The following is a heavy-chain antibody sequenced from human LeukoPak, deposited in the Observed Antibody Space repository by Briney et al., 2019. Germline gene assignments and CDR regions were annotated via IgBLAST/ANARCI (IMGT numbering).Heavy chain of an antibody. J-gene: IGHJ4*02. CDR1: GFTVSSNY. D-gene: IGHD1-26*01. CDR2: IYSGGST. CDR3: ARGNSGSYRLLDY. V-gene: IGHV3-66*02. Sequence: GGSLRLSCAASGFTVSSNYMSWVRQAPGKGLECVSVIYSGGSTYYADSVKGRFTISRDNSKNTLYLQMNSLRAEDTAVYYCARGNSGSYRLLDYWGQGTLVTVSS.